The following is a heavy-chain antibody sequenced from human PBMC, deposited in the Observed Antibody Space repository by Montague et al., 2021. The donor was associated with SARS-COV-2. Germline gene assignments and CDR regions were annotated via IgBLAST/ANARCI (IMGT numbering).Heavy chain of an antibody. J-gene: IGHJ4*02. CDR1: GGSISSSSYY. CDR3: ARHPLGYCSSTSCHVG. V-gene: IGHV4-39*01. D-gene: IGHD2-2*01. CDR2: IYNSGST. Sequence: SETLSLTCTVSGGSISSSSYYWGWIRQPPGKGLEWIGSIYNSGSTYYNPSLKRRVTISVDTSKHQSSLKLTSVTAADTAVYYCARHPLGYCSSTSCHVGWGQGTLVTVSS.